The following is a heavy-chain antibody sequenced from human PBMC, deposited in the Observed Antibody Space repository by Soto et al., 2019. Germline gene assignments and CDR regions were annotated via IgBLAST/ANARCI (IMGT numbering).Heavy chain of an antibody. J-gene: IGHJ5*02. CDR2: IYHSGST. CDR1: GYSISSGYY. Sequence: XETLSLTCAVSGYSISSGYYWCWIRQPPGKGLEWIGSIYHSGSTYYNPSLKSRVTISVDTSKNQFSLKLSSVTAADTAVYYCARVAARIGSATYNWFDPWGQGTLVTVPS. D-gene: IGHD3-10*01. V-gene: IGHV4-38-2*01. CDR3: ARVAARIGSATYNWFDP.